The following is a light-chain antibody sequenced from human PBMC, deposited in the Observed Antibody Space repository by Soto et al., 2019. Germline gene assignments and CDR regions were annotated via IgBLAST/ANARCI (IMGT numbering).Light chain of an antibody. CDR1: QTISSS. CDR2: DAS. CDR3: HQYKSYSPYT. Sequence: EIQMTQSPPTLSASIGERVIITCRASQTISSSLAWYQQKPGQAPKLLIYDASSLESGVPSRFNGSGSGTEFTLTISSLQPDDVATYYCHQYKSYSPYTFGQGTKLEIK. V-gene: IGKV1-5*01. J-gene: IGKJ2*01.